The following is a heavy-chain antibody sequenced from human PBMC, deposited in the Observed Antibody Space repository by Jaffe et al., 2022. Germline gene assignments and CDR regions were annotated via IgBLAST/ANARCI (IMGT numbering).Heavy chain of an antibody. V-gene: IGHV4-61*02. CDR2: IYTSGST. J-gene: IGHJ4*02. CDR3: AGIPGYCSGGSCYSLFDY. Sequence: QVQLQESGPGLVKPSQTLSLTCTVSGGSISTGGYYWNWIRQPAGKGLEWIGRIYTSGSTNYNPSLKSRVTISVDTSKNQFSLKLSSVTAADTAVYYCAGIPGYCSGGSCYSLFDYWGQGTLVTVSS. D-gene: IGHD2-15*01. CDR1: GGSISTGGYY.